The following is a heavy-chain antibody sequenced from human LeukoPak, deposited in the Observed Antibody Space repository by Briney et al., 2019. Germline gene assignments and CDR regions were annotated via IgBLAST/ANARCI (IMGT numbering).Heavy chain of an antibody. J-gene: IGHJ4*02. V-gene: IGHV3-21*01. Sequence: PGGSLRLSCAASGFTFSSYSMTWVRQAPGKGLEWVSSISSSSSYIYYADSVKGRFTISRDNAKNSLYLQMNSLRAEDTAVYYCARDPDYYDSIHTKYFDYWGQGTLVTVSS. D-gene: IGHD3-22*01. CDR2: ISSSSSYI. CDR3: ARDPDYYDSIHTKYFDY. CDR1: GFTFSSYS.